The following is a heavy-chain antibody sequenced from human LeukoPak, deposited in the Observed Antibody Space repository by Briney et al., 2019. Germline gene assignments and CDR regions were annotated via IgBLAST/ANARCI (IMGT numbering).Heavy chain of an antibody. J-gene: IGHJ4*02. CDR2: IGSGGTA. CDR1: GFSLSIYS. D-gene: IGHD3-3*01. CDR3: ARDPVEGGLDF. Sequence: GGSLRLSCSVSGFSLSIYSMDWVRQAPGQGLEWISYIGSGGTAYYADSVLGRFTVSRDNAKNSVYLQMNSLTVDDTAVYYCARDPVEGGLDFWGQGVLVTVSS. V-gene: IGHV3-69-1*01.